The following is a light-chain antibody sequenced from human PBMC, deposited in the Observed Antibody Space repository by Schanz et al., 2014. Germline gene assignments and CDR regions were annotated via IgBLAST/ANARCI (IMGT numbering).Light chain of an antibody. V-gene: IGLV2-14*02. CDR1: SGDVGTYNL. CDR2: EGS. CDR3: NSYAGSNNWV. J-gene: IGLJ3*02. Sequence: QSALTQPASVSGSPGQSITISCTGTSGDVGTYNLVSWYQQHPGKAPKVMIYEGSKRPSGVSNRFSGSKSGNTASLTVSGLQAEDEADYYCNSYAGSNNWVFGGGTKLTVL.